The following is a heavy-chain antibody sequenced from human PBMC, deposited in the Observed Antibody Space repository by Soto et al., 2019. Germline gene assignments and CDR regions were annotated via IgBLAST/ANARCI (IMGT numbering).Heavy chain of an antibody. CDR2: ISYDGSNK. CDR1: GFTFSSYA. V-gene: IGHV3-30-3*01. CDR3: ASLHSGPLGGFDY. Sequence: GGSLRLSCAASGFTFSSYAMHWVRQAPGKGLEWVAVISYDGSNKYYADSVKGRFTISRDNSKNTLYLQMNSLRAEDTAVYYCASLHSGPLGGFDYWGQGTLVTVSS. D-gene: IGHD3-10*01. J-gene: IGHJ4*02.